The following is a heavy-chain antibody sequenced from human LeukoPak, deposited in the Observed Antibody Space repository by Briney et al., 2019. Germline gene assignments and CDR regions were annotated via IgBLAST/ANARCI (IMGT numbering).Heavy chain of an antibody. CDR3: ARKASIRGGFH. J-gene: IGHJ4*02. Sequence: PSETLSLTCAVYGGSFSGYYWSWLRQPPGKGLEWIGEINHSGSTNYNPSLKSRITISVDTSKNQFSLKLISVIAADTAVYYCARKASIRGGFHWGQGTLVTVSS. CDR2: INHSGST. V-gene: IGHV4-34*01. CDR1: GGSFSGYY. D-gene: IGHD2-2*01.